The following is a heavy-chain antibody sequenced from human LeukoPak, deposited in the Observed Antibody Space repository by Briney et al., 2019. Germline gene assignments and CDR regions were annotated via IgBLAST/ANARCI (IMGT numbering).Heavy chain of an antibody. CDR1: GFNFGVFW. V-gene: IGHV3-7*01. CDR3: ARVEALYNSGSVWAY. CDR2: IIPDGSEK. Sequence: GDSLRLSCAASGFNFGVFWMTWVRQAPGKGLEWVANIIPDGSEKYYVDSVKGRFTISRDNARNSLYLQVNSLRAEDTAVYYCARVEALYNSGSVWAYWGQGTLVTVSS. J-gene: IGHJ4*02. D-gene: IGHD3-10*01.